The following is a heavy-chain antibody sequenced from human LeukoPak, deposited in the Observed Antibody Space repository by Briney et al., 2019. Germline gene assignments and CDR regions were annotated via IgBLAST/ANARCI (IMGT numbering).Heavy chain of an antibody. V-gene: IGHV4-34*01. CDR3: AAEGAAGGDYFDY. CDR1: GGSFSGYY. Sequence: SETLSLTCAVYGGSFSGYYWSWIRQPPGKGLEWIGEINHSGSTNYNPSLKSRVTISVDTSKNQFSLRLSSVTAADTAVYYCAAEGAAGGDYFDYWGQGTLVTVSS. D-gene: IGHD3-16*01. J-gene: IGHJ4*02. CDR2: INHSGST.